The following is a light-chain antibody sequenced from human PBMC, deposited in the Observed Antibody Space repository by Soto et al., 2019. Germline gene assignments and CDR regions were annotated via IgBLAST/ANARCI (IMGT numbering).Light chain of an antibody. V-gene: IGKV1-8*01. Sequence: AIRMTQSPSSLSASAGGRVAIACRASQDVGRYLAWYQQKPGQAPKLLIYGASTLQSGVPSRFSGGGSGTDFTLTISCLQSEDFATYYCQHYKNYPWTFGQGTKVEIK. J-gene: IGKJ1*01. CDR3: QHYKNYPWT. CDR2: GAS. CDR1: QDVGRY.